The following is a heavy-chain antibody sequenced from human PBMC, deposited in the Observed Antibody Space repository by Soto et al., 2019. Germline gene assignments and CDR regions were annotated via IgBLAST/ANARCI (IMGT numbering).Heavy chain of an antibody. V-gene: IGHV4-31*03. CDR1: GGSISSGGYY. D-gene: IGHD5-18*01. J-gene: IGHJ4*02. CDR3: ARGEVDTAMVFDY. CDR2: IYYSGST. Sequence: QVQLQESGPGLVKPSQTLSLTCTVSGGSISSGGYYWSWIRQHPGKGLEWIGYIYYSGSTYYNLSLKSRVTISVETSKNQFSLKLSSVTAADTAVYYCARGEVDTAMVFDYWGQGTLVTVSS.